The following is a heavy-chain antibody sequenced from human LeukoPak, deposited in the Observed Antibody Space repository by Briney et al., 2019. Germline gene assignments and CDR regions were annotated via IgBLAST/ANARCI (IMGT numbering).Heavy chain of an antibody. V-gene: IGHV4-39*07. CDR1: GDSISSSNYF. Sequence: SETLSLTCTVSGDSISSSNYFWGWIRQPPGKGLGWIGTIYYSGSTYFNPSLKSRVTISIDTSKNQFSLKLSSVTAADTAVYYCASLYSSSAGTWGQGTLVTVSS. J-gene: IGHJ5*02. CDR3: ASLYSSSAGT. CDR2: IYYSGST. D-gene: IGHD6-6*01.